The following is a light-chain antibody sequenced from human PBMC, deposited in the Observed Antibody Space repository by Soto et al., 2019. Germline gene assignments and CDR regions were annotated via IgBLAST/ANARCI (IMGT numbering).Light chain of an antibody. CDR3: SSYAGSYTVL. J-gene: IGLJ2*01. Sequence: QLVLTQPRSVSGSPGQSVTISCTGTSSDVGGYNYVSWYQQHPGKAPKLMIYDVSKRPSGVPDRFSGSKSGNTASLTSSGLQAEDEADYYCSSYAGSYTVLFGGGTKLTVL. V-gene: IGLV2-11*01. CDR2: DVS. CDR1: SSDVGGYNY.